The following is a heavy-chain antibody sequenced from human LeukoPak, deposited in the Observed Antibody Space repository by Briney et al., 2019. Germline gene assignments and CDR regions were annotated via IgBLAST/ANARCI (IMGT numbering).Heavy chain of an antibody. CDR1: GFTVSSNY. V-gene: IGHV3-66*01. J-gene: IGHJ2*01. CDR3: ARDSGPYWFFDL. Sequence: GGSLRLSCAASGFTVSSNYMSWVRQAPGKGLEWVSLIHSGGRTYYADSVKGRFTISRGNSKNTLFLQMNSLRGEDTAVYYCARDSGPYWFFDLWGRGTLVTVSS. D-gene: IGHD3-10*01. CDR2: IHSGGRT.